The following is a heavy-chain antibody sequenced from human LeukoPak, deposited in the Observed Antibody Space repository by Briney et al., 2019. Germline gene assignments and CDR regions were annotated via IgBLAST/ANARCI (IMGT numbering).Heavy chain of an antibody. V-gene: IGHV4-59*02. Sequence: KPSETLSLTCTVSGGSVSNHFWTWIRQPPGKGPEWIGYVSYMGTTNSNPSLRSRVTISIDPSKNQVSLKLTSVTAADTAMYYCARSYCNGRGCYDYWGQGTLVTVSS. CDR3: ARSYCNGRGCYDY. J-gene: IGHJ4*02. CDR1: GGSVSNHF. D-gene: IGHD2-15*01. CDR2: VSYMGTT.